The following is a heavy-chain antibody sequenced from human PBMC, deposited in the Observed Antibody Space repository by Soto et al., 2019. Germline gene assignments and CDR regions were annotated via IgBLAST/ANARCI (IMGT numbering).Heavy chain of an antibody. J-gene: IGHJ3*02. CDR1: GFTFTSSA. CDR2: IVVGSGNT. D-gene: IGHD3-9*01. Sequence: SVKVSCKASGFTFTSSAVQWVRQARGQRLGWIGWIVVGSGNTNYAQKFQERVTITRDMSTSTAYMELSSLRSEDTAVYYCAAVSVLRYFDWLLYHAFDIWGQGTMVTVSS. CDR3: AAVSVLRYFDWLLYHAFDI. V-gene: IGHV1-58*01.